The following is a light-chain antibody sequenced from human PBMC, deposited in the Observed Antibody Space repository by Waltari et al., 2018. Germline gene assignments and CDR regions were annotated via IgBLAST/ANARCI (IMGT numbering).Light chain of an antibody. CDR1: QTISRY. Sequence: DIQMTKSPSSLSASVADRVTITCRASQTISRYLNWYQQKPRKAPNLLIYAASRLQSGVPSRFSSSGSRRDFTLIITSLQPEYFSTYYYQQSYSFTRTFGQGTKVEIK. CDR3: QQSYSFTRT. J-gene: IGKJ1*01. V-gene: IGKV1-39*01. CDR2: AAS.